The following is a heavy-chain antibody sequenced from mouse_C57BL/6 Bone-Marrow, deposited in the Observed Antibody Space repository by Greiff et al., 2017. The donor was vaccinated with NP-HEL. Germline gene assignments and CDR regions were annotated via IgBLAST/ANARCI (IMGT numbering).Heavy chain of an antibody. CDR2: IYPGDGDT. V-gene: IGHV1-80*01. Sequence: QVQLQQSGAELVKPGASVKISCKASGYAFSSYWMNRVKQRPGKGLEWIGQIYPGDGDTNYNGKFKGKATLTADKSSSTAYMQLSSLTSEDSAVYFCARLGIYDGYSYYFDYWGQGTTLTVSS. D-gene: IGHD2-3*01. CDR3: ARLGIYDGYSYYFDY. J-gene: IGHJ2*01. CDR1: GYAFSSYW.